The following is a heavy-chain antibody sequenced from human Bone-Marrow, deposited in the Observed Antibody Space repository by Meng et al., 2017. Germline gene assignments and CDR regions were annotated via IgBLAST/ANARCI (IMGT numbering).Heavy chain of an antibody. CDR3: ARGQLILRT. V-gene: IGHV4-34*01. CDR1: GESFNNGYY. D-gene: IGHD1-1*01. Sequence: QVLLQQWGAGLLKPSETLTLTCTVYGESFNNGYYWTWIRPPPGKGLEWIGEINHSGGTDYNPSLKSRVTISQDTSKNQFSLKLNSVTAADTAVYFCARGQLILRTWGQGTLVTVSS. CDR2: INHSGGT. J-gene: IGHJ4*02.